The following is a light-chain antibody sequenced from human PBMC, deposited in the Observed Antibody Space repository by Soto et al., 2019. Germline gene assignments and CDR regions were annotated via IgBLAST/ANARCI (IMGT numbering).Light chain of an antibody. CDR2: EVS. Sequence: QSALTQPASVSGSPGQSITITYTGTSSDVGGYNYVSWYQHHPGKAPKLMIYEVSNRPSGVSNRFSGSKSGNTASLTISGLQAEDEADYYCSSYTSISTVVFGGGTKVTVL. CDR1: SSDVGGYNY. V-gene: IGLV2-14*01. J-gene: IGLJ2*01. CDR3: SSYTSISTVV.